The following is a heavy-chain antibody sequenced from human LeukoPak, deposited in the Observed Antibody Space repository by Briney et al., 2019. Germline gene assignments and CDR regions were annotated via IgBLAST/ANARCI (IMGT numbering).Heavy chain of an antibody. D-gene: IGHD1-26*01. CDR2: ISGSGGST. CDR1: GFTFSSYA. Sequence: GGSLRLSCAASGFTFSSYAMSWVRQAPGKGLEWVSAISGSGGSTYYADSVKGRFTISRDNSKNTLYLQMNSLRAEDTAVYYCAKDQVGATQGYYFDYWGQGTLVTVSS. CDR3: AKDQVGATQGYYFDY. J-gene: IGHJ4*02. V-gene: IGHV3-23*01.